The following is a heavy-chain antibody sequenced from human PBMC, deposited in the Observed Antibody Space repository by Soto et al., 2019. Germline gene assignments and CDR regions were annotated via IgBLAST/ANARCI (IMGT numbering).Heavy chain of an antibody. V-gene: IGHV1-8*02. CDR3: AQTGGLAALPPLDY. CDR2: MNPNSGNT. J-gene: IGHJ4*02. CDR1: GYNFNTFD. Sequence: ASVKVSCKASGYNFNTFDIYWVRQATGHGLEWMGWMNPNSGNTGYAQELRGRVTMTRNTPNTTAYMELTSLTSDDTGVYYCAQTGGLAALPPLDYWGLGTLVTVSS. D-gene: IGHD6-6*01.